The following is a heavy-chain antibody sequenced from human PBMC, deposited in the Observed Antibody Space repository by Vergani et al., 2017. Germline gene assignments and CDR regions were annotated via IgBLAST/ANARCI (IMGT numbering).Heavy chain of an antibody. Sequence: QVQLVQSGAEVKKPGSSLKVSCKASGGTFSSYAISWVRQAPGQGLEWMGGIIPIFGAANYAQKFQGRVTITADESTSTAYMELSSLRSEDTAVYYCARARANYGDYPPYYYYYMDVWGKGTTVTVSS. CDR3: ARARANYGDYPPYYYYYMDV. CDR1: GGTFSSYA. V-gene: IGHV1-69*01. D-gene: IGHD4-17*01. J-gene: IGHJ6*03. CDR2: IIPIFGAA.